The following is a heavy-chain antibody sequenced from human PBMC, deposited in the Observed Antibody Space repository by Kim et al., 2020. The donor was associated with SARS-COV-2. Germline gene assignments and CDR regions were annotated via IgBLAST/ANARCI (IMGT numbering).Heavy chain of an antibody. D-gene: IGHD6-13*01. V-gene: IGHV3-33*01. CDR1: GFNFTNYA. J-gene: IGHJ5*02. CDR3: AREGVWQQLANWFDP. Sequence: GGSLRLSCAASGFNFTNYAMHWVRQAPGKGLEWVAVIWYDGSNKLYADSVKGRFTISRDDSKKSLYLRMNSLRADDTGLYFCAREGVWQQLANWFDPWGQGTLVTVSS. CDR2: IWYDGSNK.